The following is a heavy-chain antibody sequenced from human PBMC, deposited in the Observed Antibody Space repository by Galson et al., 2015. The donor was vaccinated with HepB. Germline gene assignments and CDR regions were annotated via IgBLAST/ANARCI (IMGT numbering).Heavy chain of an antibody. CDR1: EYRFSTYW. D-gene: IGHD3-3*01. CDR3: ARRQIYGSGFYAMDV. Sequence: SGAEVKQPGESLKISCKGSEYRFSTYWIGWVRQLPGRGLEWMGSVYPGGSDTRYSPSFQGQVTISADKPINTAYLQWSSLEASDTAMYYCARRQIYGSGFYAMDVWGQGTAVTVSS. J-gene: IGHJ6*02. CDR2: VYPGGSDT. V-gene: IGHV5-51*01.